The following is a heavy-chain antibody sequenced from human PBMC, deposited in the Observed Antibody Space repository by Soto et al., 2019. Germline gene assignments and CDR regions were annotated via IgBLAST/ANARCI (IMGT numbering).Heavy chain of an antibody. D-gene: IGHD3-22*01. CDR1: GGTFSRHA. V-gene: IGHV1-69*01. J-gene: IGHJ4*02. CDR3: ARGWGYDSSDYYYAY. CDR2: IIPIFGTA. Sequence: QVQLVQSGAEVRKPGSSVKVSCKASGGTFSRHAISWVRQAPGQGLEWMGGIIPIFGTANHAQKFQGRVTIIADESTSTAYMELSSLRSEDTAIDSCARGWGYDSSDYYYAYWGQGTLVIVSS.